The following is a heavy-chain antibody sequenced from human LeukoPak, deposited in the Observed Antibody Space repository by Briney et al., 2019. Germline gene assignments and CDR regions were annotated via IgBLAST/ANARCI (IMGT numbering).Heavy chain of an antibody. D-gene: IGHD6-25*01. CDR1: GFTFSTYS. V-gene: IGHV3-21*01. J-gene: IGHJ2*01. CDR3: ARDGLAAATLHWCFDL. CDR2: ISSSSSYI. Sequence: GSLRLSCAASGFTFSTYSINWVRQAPGKGLEWVSSISSSSSYIYYADSVKGRFTISRDNAKNSPSLQMNSLRAEDTAVYYCARDGLAAATLHWCFDLWGRGTLVTVSS.